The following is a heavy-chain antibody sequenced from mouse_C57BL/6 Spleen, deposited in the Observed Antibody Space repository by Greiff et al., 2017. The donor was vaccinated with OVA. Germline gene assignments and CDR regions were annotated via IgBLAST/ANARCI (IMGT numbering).Heavy chain of an antibody. CDR1: GYTFTSYW. D-gene: IGHD1-1*01. CDR2: IDPNSGGT. CDR3: ARNYGSSYGQVGFAY. J-gene: IGHJ3*01. V-gene: IGHV1-72*01. Sequence: QVQLQQPGAELVKPGASVKLSCKASGYTFTSYWMHWVKQRPGRGLEWIGRIDPNSGGTKYNEKFKSKATLTVDKPSSTAYMQLSSLTSEDSAVYYWARNYGSSYGQVGFAYWGQGTLVTVSA.